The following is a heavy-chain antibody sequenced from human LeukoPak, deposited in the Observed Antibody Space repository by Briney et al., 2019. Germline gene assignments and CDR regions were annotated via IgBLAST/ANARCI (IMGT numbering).Heavy chain of an antibody. CDR3: ARDVRVKQQLTIRGSDYFYYMDV. Sequence: VSCKASGGTFSSFALSWVRQAPGQGREWMGGIIPIFGTANYAQKFQGKVTIYSDAATSTDYMELSSLRSEDTAVYYCARDVRVKQQLTIRGSDYFYYMDVWGNGTTVIVSS. D-gene: IGHD6-13*01. CDR2: IIPIFGTA. J-gene: IGHJ6*03. CDR1: GGTFSSFA. V-gene: IGHV1-69*01.